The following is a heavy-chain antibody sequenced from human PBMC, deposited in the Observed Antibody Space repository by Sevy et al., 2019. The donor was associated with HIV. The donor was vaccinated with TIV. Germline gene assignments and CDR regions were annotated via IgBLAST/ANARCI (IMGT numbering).Heavy chain of an antibody. CDR3: ATPRFDF. Sequence: GGSLRLSCEASGFDFSSHWMQWVRQAPGKGLVWVSCMNTDGSSTNYAESVKGRFTISRDNAKNTLYLEMNNLRDEETALYYCATPRFDFWGPGTLVTVSS. CDR2: MNTDGSST. V-gene: IGHV3-74*01. J-gene: IGHJ4*02. CDR1: GFDFSSHW.